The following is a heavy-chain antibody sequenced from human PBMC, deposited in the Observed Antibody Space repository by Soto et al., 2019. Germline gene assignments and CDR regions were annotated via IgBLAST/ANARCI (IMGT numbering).Heavy chain of an antibody. CDR1: GFTFSSYA. V-gene: IGHV3-23*01. D-gene: IGHD3-3*01. CDR2: ISGSGGST. CDR3: AKRLGYDFWSGSRYYYYGMDV. J-gene: IGHJ6*02. Sequence: GGSLRLSCAASGFTFSSYAMSWVRQAPGKGLEWVSAISGSGGSTYYADSVKGRFTISRDNSKNTLYLQMNSLRAEDTAVYYCAKRLGYDFWSGSRYYYYGMDVWGQGTTVTVS.